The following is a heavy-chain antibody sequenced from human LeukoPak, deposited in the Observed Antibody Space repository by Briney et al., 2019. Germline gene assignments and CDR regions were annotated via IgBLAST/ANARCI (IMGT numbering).Heavy chain of an antibody. J-gene: IGHJ4*02. CDR3: ARDRYCGSTSCPLGY. D-gene: IGHD2-2*01. Sequence: GGSLRLSCAASGFTFSRFALHWVRQAPGKGLEWLAVISTDGSNKYYADSVKGRFTISRDNSKNTLYLQMNSLRAEDTAVYYCARDRYCGSTSCPLGYWGQGTLVTVYS. CDR2: ISTDGSNK. CDR1: GFTFSRFA. V-gene: IGHV3-30-3*01.